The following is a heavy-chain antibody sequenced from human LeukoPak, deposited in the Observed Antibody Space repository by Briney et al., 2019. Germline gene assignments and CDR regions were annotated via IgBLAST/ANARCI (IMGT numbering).Heavy chain of an antibody. Sequence: PSETLSLTCAVYGGSFSGYYWSWIRQPPGKGLEWIGEINHSGSTNYNPSLKSRVTISVDTSKNQFSLKLSSVTAADTAVYYCARAGGFFSPFGYWGQGTLVTVSS. CDR3: ARAGGFFSPFGY. CDR1: GGSFSGYY. D-gene: IGHD3-16*01. V-gene: IGHV4-34*09. CDR2: INHSGST. J-gene: IGHJ4*02.